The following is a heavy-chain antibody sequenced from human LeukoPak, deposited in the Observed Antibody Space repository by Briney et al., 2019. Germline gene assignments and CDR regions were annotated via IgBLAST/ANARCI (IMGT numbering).Heavy chain of an antibody. J-gene: IGHJ4*02. CDR1: GFTFSSYT. CDR2: IKQDGSEK. V-gene: IGHV3-7*04. CDR3: VRGRGSDY. Sequence: GGSLRLSCAASGFTFSSYTMTWVRQAPGKGLEWVAIIKQDGSEKYYVDSVKGRFTISRDNAKNSLYLQINDLRTEDSAVYYCVRGRGSDYWGQGTLVTVSS.